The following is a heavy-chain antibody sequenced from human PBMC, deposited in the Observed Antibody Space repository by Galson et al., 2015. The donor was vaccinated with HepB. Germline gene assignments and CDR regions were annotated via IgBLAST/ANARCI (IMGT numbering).Heavy chain of an antibody. D-gene: IGHD2-15*01. CDR1: GFTFSRYA. V-gene: IGHV3-23*01. CDR3: AKDGIMVANNPYHFHY. CDR2: ITSNGGRT. J-gene: IGHJ4*02. Sequence: SLRLSCAASGFTFSRYAMTWVRQAPGKGLEWISSITSNGGRTFYTNSVKGRFTISRDNSRNTVVLQLSSLRPEATAVYYCAKDGIMVANNPYHFHYWGQGTLVTVSS.